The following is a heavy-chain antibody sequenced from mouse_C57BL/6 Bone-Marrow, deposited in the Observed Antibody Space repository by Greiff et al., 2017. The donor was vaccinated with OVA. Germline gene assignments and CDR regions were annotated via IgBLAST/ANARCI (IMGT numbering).Heavy chain of an antibody. D-gene: IGHD2-5*01. CDR2: INPNNGGP. Sequence: EVQLQQSGPELVKPGASVKIPCKASGYTFTDYNMDWVKQSHGKSLEWIGDINPNNGGPIYNQKFKGKATLTVDKSSSTAYMELRSLTSEDTAVYYCARRHYYSNPYYAMDYWGQGTSVTVSA. J-gene: IGHJ4*01. V-gene: IGHV1-18*01. CDR1: GYTFTDYN. CDR3: ARRHYYSNPYYAMDY.